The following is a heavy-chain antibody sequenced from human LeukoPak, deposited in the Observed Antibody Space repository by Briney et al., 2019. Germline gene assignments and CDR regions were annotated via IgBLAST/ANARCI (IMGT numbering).Heavy chain of an antibody. CDR1: GYTLTGYY. CDR2: MNPNSGGT. D-gene: IGHD3-16*02. Sequence: ASVKVSCKASGYTLTGYYTHWVRQAPGQGLEWMGWMNPNSGGTKSAQKFQGRVTMTRDTSISTAYMELSRLTSDDTAMYYCARDKLGLGELSLYDQWGQGTLVTVSS. V-gene: IGHV1-2*02. J-gene: IGHJ5*02. CDR3: ARDKLGLGELSLYDQ.